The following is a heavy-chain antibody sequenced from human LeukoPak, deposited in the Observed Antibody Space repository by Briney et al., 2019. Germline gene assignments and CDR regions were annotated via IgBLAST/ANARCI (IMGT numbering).Heavy chain of an antibody. D-gene: IGHD2-2*01. J-gene: IGHJ4*02. CDR2: LNWNGDKV. Sequence: PGGSLRLSCAASGFIFYDYGMNWVRQVPGKGLEWVSGLNWNGDKVGYADSVRGRFTVSRDNAKNSLHLQMNSLRVEDTALYYCAREGAHDDQSPFDLWGQGILVTVSS. CDR1: GFIFYDYG. CDR3: AREGAHDDQSPFDL. V-gene: IGHV3-20*04.